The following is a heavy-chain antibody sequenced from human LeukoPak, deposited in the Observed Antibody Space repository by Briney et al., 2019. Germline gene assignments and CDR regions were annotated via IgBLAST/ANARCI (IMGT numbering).Heavy chain of an antibody. CDR2: IKQDGSEK. D-gene: IGHD3-3*01. CDR1: GFTFSSYW. CDR3: ARRITIFGVAYDY. V-gene: IGHV3-7*01. Sequence: GGSLRLSCAASGFTFSSYWMSWVRQAPGKGLEWVAYIKQDGSEKYYVDSVKGRFTISRDNAKNSLYLQMNSLRAEDTAVYYCARRITIFGVAYDYWGQGTLVTVSS. J-gene: IGHJ4*02.